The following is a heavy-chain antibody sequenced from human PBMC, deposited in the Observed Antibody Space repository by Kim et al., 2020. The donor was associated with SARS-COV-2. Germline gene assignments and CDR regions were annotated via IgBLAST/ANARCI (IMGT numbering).Heavy chain of an antibody. J-gene: IGHJ4*01. Sequence: SVEGRLTISRDNSKNTVYLQRSSLRPDDTAIYYCARDHENPSSSWPRFFDSWGQGTLVTVSS. D-gene: IGHD6-13*01. CDR3: ARDHENPSSSWPRFFDS. V-gene: IGHV3-30*07.